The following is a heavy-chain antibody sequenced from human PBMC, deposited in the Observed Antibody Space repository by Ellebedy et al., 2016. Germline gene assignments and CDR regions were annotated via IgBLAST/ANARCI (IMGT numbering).Heavy chain of an antibody. CDR3: ARGSAEWAEAAH. Sequence: ASVKVSCKASGYTFTNYAMHWVRQAPGQRLEWMGWINAGNGNTKHSQKFQGRVTITRDTSASTAYMDLSSLRSEDTAVYYCARGSAEWAEAAHWGQGTLVTVSS. CDR2: INAGNGNT. V-gene: IGHV1-3*01. CDR1: GYTFTNYA. D-gene: IGHD3-10*01. J-gene: IGHJ4*02.